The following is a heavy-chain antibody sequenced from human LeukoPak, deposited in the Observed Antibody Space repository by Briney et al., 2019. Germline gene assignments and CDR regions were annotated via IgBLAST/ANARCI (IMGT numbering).Heavy chain of an antibody. CDR2: IYHSGSP. CDR1: GYPISSGYY. Sequence: PSETLSLTCAVSGYPISSGYYWGWTRPPPGKVLEGIGSIYHSGSPYYNASLKSRVTISIDTSKNQFSLKLSSVTPADMAVYYCVRGGGWRQLGYYLDFWGRGTLVTV. D-gene: IGHD6-13*01. CDR3: VRGGGWRQLGYYLDF. J-gene: IGHJ4*02. V-gene: IGHV4-38-2*01.